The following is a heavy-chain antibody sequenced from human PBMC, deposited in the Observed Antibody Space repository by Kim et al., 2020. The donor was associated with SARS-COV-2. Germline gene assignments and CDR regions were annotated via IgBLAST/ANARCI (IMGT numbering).Heavy chain of an antibody. V-gene: IGHV3-74*01. Sequence: GGSLRLSCAASGVTFRTYWMHWVRQVPGKGLVWVSRINDDGSVTTYADSVKGRFTISTDNSKNMMYLQMNSLRAEDTAVYYCTRDPDYSKGAAFDYWGQG. CDR2: INDDGSVT. CDR3: TRDPDYSKGAAFDY. CDR1: GVTFRTYW. D-gene: IGHD4-4*01. J-gene: IGHJ4*02.